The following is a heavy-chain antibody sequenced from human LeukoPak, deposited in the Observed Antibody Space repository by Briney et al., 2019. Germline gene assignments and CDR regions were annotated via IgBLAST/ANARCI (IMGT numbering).Heavy chain of an antibody. CDR3: ARREDSSSWYYFDY. D-gene: IGHD6-13*01. J-gene: IGHJ4*02. CDR2: IYPGDSDT. Sequence: GESLKISCKVSGNSFTSNWTGWVRQMPRKGLEWMGIIYPGDSDTRYSPSFQGQVTISADKSISTAYLQWSSLKASDTATYYCARREDSSSWYYFDYWGQGTLVTVSS. CDR1: GNSFTSNW. V-gene: IGHV5-51*01.